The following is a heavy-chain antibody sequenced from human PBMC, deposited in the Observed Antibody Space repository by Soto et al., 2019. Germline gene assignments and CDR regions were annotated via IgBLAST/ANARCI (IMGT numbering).Heavy chain of an antibody. Sequence: GGSLRLSCAASGFTFSNDNMNWVRQPRGKGLEWLSYISSSSTIYYADSVKGRFTISRDNAKNSLYLQMNSLRDEDTAVYYCARDPGTPFYYYGIDVWGQGTTVTVSS. CDR1: GFTFSNDN. CDR3: ARDPGTPFYYYGIDV. V-gene: IGHV3-48*02. CDR2: ISSSSTI. J-gene: IGHJ6*02.